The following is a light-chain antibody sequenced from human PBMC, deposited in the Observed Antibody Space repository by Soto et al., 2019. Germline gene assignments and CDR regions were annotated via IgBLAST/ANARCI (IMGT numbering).Light chain of an antibody. Sequence: DIQMTQSPSTLSASVGDSVTITCRASQSISSWLAWYQQKPGKAPKLLIYDVSSLESGVSSRFSGSGSGTEFTLTISSLQPDDFATYYCQQYNTFWTFGQGTKVDIK. CDR2: DVS. V-gene: IGKV1-5*01. CDR3: QQYNTFWT. J-gene: IGKJ1*01. CDR1: QSISSW.